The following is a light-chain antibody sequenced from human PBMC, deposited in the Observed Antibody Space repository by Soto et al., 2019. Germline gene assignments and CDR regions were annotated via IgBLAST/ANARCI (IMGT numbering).Light chain of an antibody. J-gene: IGLJ1*01. CDR2: EVS. V-gene: IGLV2-14*01. CDR3: ISFTSRHIYV. CDR1: SSDVGAYNY. Sequence: QSVLTQPASVSGSPGQSITISCTGTSSDVGAYNYVSWYQQHPGKAPKLLIFEVSSRPSGVSNRFSGSKSGNTASLTISGLQTEDEADYYCISFTSRHIYVFGTGTKVTVL.